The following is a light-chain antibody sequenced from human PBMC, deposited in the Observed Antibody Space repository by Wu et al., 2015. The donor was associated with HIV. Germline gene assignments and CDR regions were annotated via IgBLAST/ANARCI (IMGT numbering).Light chain of an antibody. J-gene: IGKJ2*01. V-gene: IGKV3-11*01. CDR3: QHQYA. CDR2: GAS. CDR1: HGVGTE. Sequence: FLTQSSGTLSLSPGDTATLSCRASHGVGTELVWYQQKSGQPPKLIIYGASQRASGVPDRFGGSGSGTDFSLIISRLEPEDFGVYLCQHQYAFGPG.